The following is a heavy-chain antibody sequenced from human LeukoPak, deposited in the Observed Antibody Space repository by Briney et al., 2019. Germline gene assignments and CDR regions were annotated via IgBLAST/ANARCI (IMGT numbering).Heavy chain of an antibody. D-gene: IGHD1-26*01. Sequence: SETLSLTCTVSGGSISSYYWSWIRQPPGKGLEWIGYIYYSGSTNYNPSLKSRVTISVDTSKNQFSLKLSSVTAADTAVYYCARAQVGAGPAKYYFDYWGQGTLVTVSS. J-gene: IGHJ4*02. CDR3: ARAQVGAGPAKYYFDY. CDR1: GGSISSYY. V-gene: IGHV4-59*08. CDR2: IYYSGST.